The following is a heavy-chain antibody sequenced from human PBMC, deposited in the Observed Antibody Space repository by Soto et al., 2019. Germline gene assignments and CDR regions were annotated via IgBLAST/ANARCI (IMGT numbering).Heavy chain of an antibody. CDR2: ISSSSNTI. D-gene: IGHD2-21*02. V-gene: IGHV3-48*01. CDR1: GFIFSNYN. Sequence: GGSLRLSCAASGFIFSNYNMHWVRQAPGKGLEWVSYISSSSNTIYYADSVKGRFTISRDNAKNSLYLQMNSLRAEDTAVYYCARPSCGGDCYSPVYWGQGTLVTVSS. J-gene: IGHJ4*02. CDR3: ARPSCGGDCYSPVY.